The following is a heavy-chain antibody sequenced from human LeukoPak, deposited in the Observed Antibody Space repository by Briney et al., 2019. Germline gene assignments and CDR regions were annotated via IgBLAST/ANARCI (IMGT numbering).Heavy chain of an antibody. CDR1: GFTFSSYS. J-gene: IGHJ4*02. CDR2: ISSSSSTI. Sequence: GGSLRLSCAASGFTFSSYSMNWVRQAPGKGLEWVSYISSSSSTIYYADSVKGRFTISRDNAKNSLYLQMNSLRAEDTAVYYCARGLGSSWFPLDYWGQGTLVTVSS. V-gene: IGHV3-48*04. D-gene: IGHD6-13*01. CDR3: ARGLGSSWFPLDY.